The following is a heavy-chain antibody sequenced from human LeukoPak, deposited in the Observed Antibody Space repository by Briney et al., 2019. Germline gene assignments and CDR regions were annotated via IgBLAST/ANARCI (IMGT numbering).Heavy chain of an antibody. D-gene: IGHD2-15*01. V-gene: IGHV4-39*01. Sequence: TSQTLSLTCTVSGGSISSGSYYWSWIRQPPGKGLEWIGSIYYSGSTYYNPSLKSRVTISVDTSKNQFSLKLSSVTAADTAVYYCASSEREDIDYYYYMDVWGKGTTVTISS. CDR3: ASSEREDIDYYYYMDV. CDR2: IYYSGST. CDR1: GGSISSGSYY. J-gene: IGHJ6*03.